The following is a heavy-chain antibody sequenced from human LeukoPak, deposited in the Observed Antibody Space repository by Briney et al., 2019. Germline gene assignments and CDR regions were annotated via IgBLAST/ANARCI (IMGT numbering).Heavy chain of an antibody. CDR3: ARGFYYDSSGYNYGGFDI. V-gene: IGHV1-69*05. CDR2: IIPIFGAA. Sequence: SVKVSCKASGGTFSSYAISWVRQAPGQGLEWMGRIIPIFGAANYAQRFQGRVSITTDESTSTAYMERSSLRSEDAAVYYCARGFYYDSSGYNYGGFDIWGQGTMVTVSS. J-gene: IGHJ3*02. CDR1: GGTFSSYA. D-gene: IGHD3-22*01.